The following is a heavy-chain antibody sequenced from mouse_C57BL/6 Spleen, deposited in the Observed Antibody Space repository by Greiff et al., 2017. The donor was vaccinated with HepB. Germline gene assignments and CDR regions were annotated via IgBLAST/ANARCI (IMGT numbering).Heavy chain of an antibody. Sequence: EVQLVESGGGLVKPGGSLKLSCAASGFTFSDYGMHWVRQAPEKGLEWVAYISSGSSTIYYADTVKGRFTISRDNAKNTLFLQMTSLRSEDTAMYYCARPHYGSLYYFDYWGQGTTLTVSS. CDR1: GFTFSDYG. J-gene: IGHJ2*01. CDR2: ISSGSSTI. CDR3: ARPHYGSLYYFDY. V-gene: IGHV5-17*01. D-gene: IGHD1-1*01.